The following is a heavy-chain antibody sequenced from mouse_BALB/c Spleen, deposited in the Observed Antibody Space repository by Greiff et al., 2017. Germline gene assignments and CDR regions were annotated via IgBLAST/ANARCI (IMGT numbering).Heavy chain of an antibody. J-gene: IGHJ1*01. CDR3: TRRLGRRGYFDV. V-gene: IGHV1-15*01. D-gene: IGHD4-1*01. Sequence: QVQLQQSGAELVRPGASVTLSCKASGYTFTDYEMHWVKQTPVHGLEWIGAIDPETGGTAYNQKFKGKATLTADKSSSTAYMELRSLTSEDSAVYDCTRRLGRRGYFDVWGAGTTVTVSS. CDR1: GYTFTDYE. CDR2: IDPETGGT.